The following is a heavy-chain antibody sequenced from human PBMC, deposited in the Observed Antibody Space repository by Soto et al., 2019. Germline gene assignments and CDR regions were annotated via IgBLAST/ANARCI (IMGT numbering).Heavy chain of an antibody. CDR2: ISAYNGNT. CDR3: AREYCSSTSCYFPDY. D-gene: IGHD2-2*01. Sequence: APVKGSLQGSWFTLSPHGIRLGGPAPGQGLEWMGWISAYNGNTNYIQKLQGRVTMTTDTSTSTAYMELRSLRSDDTAVYYCAREYCSSTSCYFPDYWGQGTLVTVSS. J-gene: IGHJ4*02. CDR1: FTLSPHG. V-gene: IGHV1-18*01.